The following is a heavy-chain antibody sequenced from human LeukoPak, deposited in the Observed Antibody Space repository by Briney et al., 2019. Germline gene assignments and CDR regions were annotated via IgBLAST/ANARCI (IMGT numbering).Heavy chain of an antibody. CDR2: ISNDGSNK. Sequence: HPGGSLRLSCVASGFTFSSYGMRWVRQAPGKGLEWVSVISNDGSNKYSADSVKGRFTISTDNSKNTLYLQMSSLREEDTAVYYCAKGRAAFAIWGQGTMVTVSS. J-gene: IGHJ3*02. CDR1: GFTFSSYG. V-gene: IGHV3-30*18. CDR3: AKGRAAFAI.